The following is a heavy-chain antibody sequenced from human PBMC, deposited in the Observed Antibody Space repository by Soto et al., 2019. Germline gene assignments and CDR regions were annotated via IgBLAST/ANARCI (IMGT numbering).Heavy chain of an antibody. Sequence: QVQLVQSGAEVKKPGSSVKVSCKASGGTFSSYTISWVRQAPGQGLEWMGKSIPILGIANYAQKFQGRVTITADKSTSTAYMELSSLRSEDTAVYYCASVRYCSSTSCTDWFDPWGQGTLVTVSS. J-gene: IGHJ5*02. CDR2: SIPILGIA. CDR3: ASVRYCSSTSCTDWFDP. V-gene: IGHV1-69*02. CDR1: GGTFSSYT. D-gene: IGHD2-2*01.